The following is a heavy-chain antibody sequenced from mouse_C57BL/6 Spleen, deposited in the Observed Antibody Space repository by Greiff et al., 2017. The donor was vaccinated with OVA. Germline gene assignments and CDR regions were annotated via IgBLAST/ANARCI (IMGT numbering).Heavy chain of an antibody. J-gene: IGHJ4*01. CDR3: ARKGSGYVRYAMDY. CDR2: IYPGSGST. V-gene: IGHV1-55*01. CDR1: GYTFTSYW. D-gene: IGHD3-2*02. Sequence: VQLQQPGAELVKPGASVKMSCKASGYTFTSYWITWVKQRPGQGLEWIGDIYPGSGSTNYNEKFKSKATLTVDTSSSTAYMQLSSLTSEDSAVYDCARKGSGYVRYAMDYWGQGTSVTVSS.